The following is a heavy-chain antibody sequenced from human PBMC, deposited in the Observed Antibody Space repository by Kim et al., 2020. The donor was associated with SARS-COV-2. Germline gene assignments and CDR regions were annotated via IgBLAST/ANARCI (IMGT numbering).Heavy chain of an antibody. J-gene: IGHJ5*02. CDR1: GFIFNNYA. D-gene: IGHD6-25*01. CDR3: ARSGGGNLHWFDP. Sequence: GGSLRLSCAASGFIFNNYAMNWVRQAPGKGLEWVSTIGDNGGSTFYADSVKGRFTISRDNSKNTLSLQMNRLRVDDTAVYYCARSGGGNLHWFDPWGQGTLVTVSS. CDR2: IGDNGGST. V-gene: IGHV3-23*01.